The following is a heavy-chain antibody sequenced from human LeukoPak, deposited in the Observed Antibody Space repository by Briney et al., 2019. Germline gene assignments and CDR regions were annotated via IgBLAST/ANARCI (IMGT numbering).Heavy chain of an antibody. CDR2: INHSGST. V-gene: IGHV4-34*01. J-gene: IGHJ5*02. D-gene: IGHD2-2*01. Sequence: PSETLSLTCAVYGGSFSGYYWSWIRQPPGKGLEWIGEINHSGSTNYNPSLKSRVTISVDTSKNQFSLKLSSVTAADTAVYYCARVTIVVVPAAQTGGWFDPWGQGTLVTVSS. CDR1: GGSFSGYY. CDR3: ARVTIVVVPAAQTGGWFDP.